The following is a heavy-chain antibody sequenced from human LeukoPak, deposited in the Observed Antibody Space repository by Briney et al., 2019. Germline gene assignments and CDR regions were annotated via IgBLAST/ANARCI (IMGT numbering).Heavy chain of an antibody. CDR2: ISWNSGSI. CDR1: GFTFDDYA. Sequence: GGSLRLSCAASGFTFDDYAMHWVRQAPGKGLEWVSGISWNSGSIGYADSVKGRFTISRDNAKNSLYLQMNSLRAEDTALYYCAKARRGAALDYWGQGNLVTVSS. J-gene: IGHJ4*02. CDR3: AKARRGAALDY. D-gene: IGHD2-15*01. V-gene: IGHV3-9*01.